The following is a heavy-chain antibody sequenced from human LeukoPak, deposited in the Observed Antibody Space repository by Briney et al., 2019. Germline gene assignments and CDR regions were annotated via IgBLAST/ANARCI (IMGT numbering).Heavy chain of an antibody. CDR1: GFTVSSNY. Sequence: PGGSLRLSCAASGFTVSSNYMSWVRQAPGKGLEWVSVIYSGGSTYYADSVKGRFTVSRDNSKNTLYLQMGSLRIEDMAVYYCASSPPTGTTWYFDLWGRGTLVTVSS. CDR2: IYSGGST. J-gene: IGHJ2*01. CDR3: ASSPPTGTTWYFDL. V-gene: IGHV3-66*01. D-gene: IGHD1-7*01.